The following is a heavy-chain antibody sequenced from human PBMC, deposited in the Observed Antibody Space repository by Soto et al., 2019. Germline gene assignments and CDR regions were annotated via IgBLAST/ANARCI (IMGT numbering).Heavy chain of an antibody. CDR3: ARDFSSGWSNWYFDL. CDR2: IYHSGST. CDR1: GGSISSSNW. V-gene: IGHV4-4*02. J-gene: IGHJ2*01. Sequence: QVQLQESGPGLVKPSGTLSLTCAVSGGSISSSNWWSWVRQPPGKGLEWIGEIYHSGSTNYNPSLKSRVTISVDKSKIQFSLKLSSVTAADTAVYYCARDFSSGWSNWYFDLWGRGTLVTVSS. D-gene: IGHD6-19*01.